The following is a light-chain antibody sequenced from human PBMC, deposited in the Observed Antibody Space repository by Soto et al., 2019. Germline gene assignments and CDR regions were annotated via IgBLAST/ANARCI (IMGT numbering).Light chain of an antibody. CDR1: SSNIGAGYD. J-gene: IGLJ1*01. CDR2: GNN. V-gene: IGLV1-40*01. CDR3: QSYDRSLSGRV. Sequence: QSVLTQPPSVSGAPGQRVTISCTGSSSNIGAGYDVHWYQQLPGTAPKLLIYGNNNRPSGVPDRFSGSKSGTSASLAITGLQAEYEADYYCQSYDRSLSGRVFGTGTKLTVL.